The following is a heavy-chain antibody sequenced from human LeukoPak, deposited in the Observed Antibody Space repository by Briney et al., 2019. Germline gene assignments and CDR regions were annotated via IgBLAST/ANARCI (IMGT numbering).Heavy chain of an antibody. Sequence: GGSLRLSCAASGFTFTTYGMHWVRQAPGKGLEWVACIYPDGTNKDYADSVKGRFIISRDNSKNTLYLQMNSLRAEDTAVYYCAKDWSGNYNWSDPWGQGTLVTVSS. V-gene: IGHV3-30*02. D-gene: IGHD3-3*01. CDR2: IYPDGTNK. CDR3: AKDWSGNYNWSDP. CDR1: GFTFTTYG. J-gene: IGHJ5*02.